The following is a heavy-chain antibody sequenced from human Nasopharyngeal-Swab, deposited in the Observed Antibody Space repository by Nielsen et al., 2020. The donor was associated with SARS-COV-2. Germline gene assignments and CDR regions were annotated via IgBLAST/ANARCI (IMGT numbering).Heavy chain of an antibody. CDR2: IYSGGST. V-gene: IGHV3-53*01. J-gene: IGHJ4*02. Sequence: GESLKISCAASGFTVSSNYMSWVRQAPGKGLEWVSVIYSGGSTYYADSVKGRFTISRDNSKNTLYLQMNSLRAEDTAVYYCARASGKRSSDFDYWGQGTLVTVSS. CDR3: ARASGKRSSDFDY. D-gene: IGHD6-6*01. CDR1: GFTVSSNY.